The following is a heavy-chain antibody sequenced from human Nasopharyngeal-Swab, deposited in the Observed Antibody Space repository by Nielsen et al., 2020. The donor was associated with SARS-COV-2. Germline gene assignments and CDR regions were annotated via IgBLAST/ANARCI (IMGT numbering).Heavy chain of an antibody. Sequence: GESLKISCAASGFTFSSYAMHWVRQAPGKGLEWVAVISYDGSNKYYADSVKGRFTISRDNSKNTLYLQMNSLRAEDTAVYYCAKDVRLSMVRGVIGYFQHWGQGTLVTVSS. J-gene: IGHJ1*01. V-gene: IGHV3-30-3*01. D-gene: IGHD3-10*01. CDR2: ISYDGSNK. CDR1: GFTFSSYA. CDR3: AKDVRLSMVRGVIGYFQH.